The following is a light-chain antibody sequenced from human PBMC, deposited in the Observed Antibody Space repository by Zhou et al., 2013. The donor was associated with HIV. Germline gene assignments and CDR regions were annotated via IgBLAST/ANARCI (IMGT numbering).Light chain of an antibody. CDR2: GAS. J-gene: IGKJ2*01. Sequence: EIVMTQSPATLSVSPGERVTLSCRASQGIGNNLAWYQQKPGQAPRLLISGASTRATGIPVRFSGSGSGTEFTLTISSMQSEDFAVYYCQQYNNWPPMYTFGQGTRLEI. CDR3: QQYNNWPPMYT. V-gene: IGKV3-15*01. CDR1: QGIGNN.